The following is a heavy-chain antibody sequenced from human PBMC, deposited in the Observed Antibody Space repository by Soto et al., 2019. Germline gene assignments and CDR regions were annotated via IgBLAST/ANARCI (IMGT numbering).Heavy chain of an antibody. CDR1: GGSISSGGYY. Sequence: PSETLSLTCTVSGGSISSGGYYWSWIRQHPGKGLEWIGYIYYSGSTYYNLSLKSRVTISVDTSKNQFSLKLSSVTAADTAVYYCARDVRHAFDIWGQGTMVTVSS. CDR3: ARDVRHAFDI. CDR2: IYYSGST. V-gene: IGHV4-31*03. J-gene: IGHJ3*02.